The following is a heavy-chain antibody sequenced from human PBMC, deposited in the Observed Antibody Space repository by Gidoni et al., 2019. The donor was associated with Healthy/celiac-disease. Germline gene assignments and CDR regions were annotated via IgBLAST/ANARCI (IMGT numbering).Heavy chain of an antibody. D-gene: IGHD2-2*01. Sequence: QVQLQQWGAGLLKPSETLSLTCAVYGGSFSGYYWSWIRQPPGKGLEWIGEINHSGSTNYNPSLKSRVTISVDTSKNQFSLKLSSVTAADTAVYYCASGGYCSSTSCYNYWGQGTLVTVSS. CDR2: INHSGST. CDR1: GGSFSGYY. V-gene: IGHV4-34*01. CDR3: ASGGYCSSTSCYNY. J-gene: IGHJ4*02.